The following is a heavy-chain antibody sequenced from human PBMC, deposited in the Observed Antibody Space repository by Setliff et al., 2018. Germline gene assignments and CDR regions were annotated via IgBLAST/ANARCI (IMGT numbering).Heavy chain of an antibody. CDR2: INTITGNP. Sequence: GASVKVSCKASGYTFSSYAMNWVRQAPGQGLEWMGRINTITGNPTYAQGFTGRFVFSLDTSVSTAYLQISSLKPEDTAVYYCARASRFGTIVYRGYYYMDVWGKGTTVTVSS. V-gene: IGHV7-4-1*02. J-gene: IGHJ6*03. CDR3: ARASRFGTIVYRGYYYMDV. D-gene: IGHD3-10*01. CDR1: GYTFSSYA.